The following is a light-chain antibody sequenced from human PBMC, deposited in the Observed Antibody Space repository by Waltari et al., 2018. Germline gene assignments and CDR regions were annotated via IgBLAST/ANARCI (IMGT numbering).Light chain of an antibody. V-gene: IGLV3-19*01. CDR2: GKN. CDR3: SSPERNGHVV. J-gene: IGLJ2*01. CDR1: KLRNKY. Sequence: SSDLTQATDVSVYLGQTVRITCQGDKLRNKYGYWCRQKPGQAPELVIYGKNNRPSGIPDRFSASSSENPASLIITGAQAEDEADYYCSSPERNGHVVFGGGTRLTVL.